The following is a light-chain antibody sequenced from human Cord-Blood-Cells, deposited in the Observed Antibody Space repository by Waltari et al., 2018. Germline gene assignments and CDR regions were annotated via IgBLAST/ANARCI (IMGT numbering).Light chain of an antibody. CDR3: SSYTSSSTWV. CDR1: SSDVGGYHY. Sequence: QSALTQPASVSGSPGQSITIPCTGTSSDVGGYHYVSWYQQHPGKAPKLMIYDVSNRPSGVSNRFSGSKSGNTACLTISGLQAEDEADYYCSSYTSSSTWVFGGGTKLTVL. CDR2: DVS. V-gene: IGLV2-14*03. J-gene: IGLJ3*02.